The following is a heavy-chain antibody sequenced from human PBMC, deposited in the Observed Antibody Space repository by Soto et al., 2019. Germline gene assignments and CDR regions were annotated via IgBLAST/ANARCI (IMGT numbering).Heavy chain of an antibody. V-gene: IGHV3-30*03. CDR1: GFIFSHYG. D-gene: IGHD6-19*01. CDR3: VRDSLVSVPGRIDN. Sequence: QVQLVESGGGVVQPGRSLRLSCAASGFIFSHYGMHWVRLAPGKGLEWVAFISYDGSDTFYAESVKGPCPVSRDKRLHLQMSSLRSYDAGVYYCVRDSLVSVPGRIDNWGQGTPVTVSS. CDR2: ISYDGSDT. J-gene: IGHJ4*02.